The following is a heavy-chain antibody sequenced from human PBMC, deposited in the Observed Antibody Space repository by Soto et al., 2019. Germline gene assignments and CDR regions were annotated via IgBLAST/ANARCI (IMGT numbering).Heavy chain of an antibody. Sequence: ASVKVSCKASGYTFTGYYMHWVRQAPGQGLEWMGWINPNSGGTNYAQKFQGWVTMTRDTSISTAYMELSRLRSDDTAVYYGARDLGYDYIWGSYRYSPQGFDYWGQGTLVTVSS. CDR3: ARDLGYDYIWGSYRYSPQGFDY. CDR2: INPNSGGT. CDR1: GYTFTGYY. J-gene: IGHJ4*02. D-gene: IGHD3-16*02. V-gene: IGHV1-2*04.